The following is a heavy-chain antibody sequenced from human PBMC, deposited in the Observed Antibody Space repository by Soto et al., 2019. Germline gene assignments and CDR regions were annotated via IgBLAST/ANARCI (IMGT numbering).Heavy chain of an antibody. Sequence: SETLSLTCTVSGGSISSYYWSWIRQPPGKGLEWIGYIYYSGSTNYNPSLKSRVTISVDTSKNQFSLKLSSVTAADTAVYYCASYGDYFDYWGQGTLVTVSS. J-gene: IGHJ4*02. CDR1: GGSISSYY. V-gene: IGHV4-59*01. CDR3: ASYGDYFDY. D-gene: IGHD4-17*01. CDR2: IYYSGST.